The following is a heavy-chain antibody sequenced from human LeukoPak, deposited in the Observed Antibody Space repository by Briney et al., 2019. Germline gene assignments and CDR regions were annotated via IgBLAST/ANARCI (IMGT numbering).Heavy chain of an antibody. CDR2: ISSSSSYI. V-gene: IGHV3-21*01. J-gene: IGHJ4*02. CDR1: GFTFSSYS. Sequence: GGSLRLSCAASGFTFSSYSMNWVRQAPGKGLEWVSSISSSSSYIYYADSVKGRFTISRDNAKNSLYVQMNSLRAEDTAVYYCARVEDYDILTGFDYWGQGTLVTVSS. D-gene: IGHD3-9*01. CDR3: ARVEDYDILTGFDY.